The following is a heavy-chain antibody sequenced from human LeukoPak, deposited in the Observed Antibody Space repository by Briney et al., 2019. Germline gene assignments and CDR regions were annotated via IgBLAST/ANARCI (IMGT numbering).Heavy chain of an antibody. CDR1: GFTFSSYA. D-gene: IGHD3-10*01. CDR2: ISYDRSNK. J-gene: IGHJ4*02. V-gene: IGHV3-30*04. Sequence: PGGSLRLSCAASGFTFSSYAMHWVRQAPGKGLEWVAVISYDRSNKYYADSVKGRFTISRDNSKNTLYLQMNSLRAEDTAVYYCARDLFYYGSGSYYNGIDYWGQGTLVTVSS. CDR3: ARDLFYYGSGSYYNGIDY.